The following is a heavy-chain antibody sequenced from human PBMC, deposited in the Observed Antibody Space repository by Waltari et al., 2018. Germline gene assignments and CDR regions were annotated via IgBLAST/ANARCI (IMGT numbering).Heavy chain of an antibody. D-gene: IGHD6-13*01. CDR2: SNPDSGGT. CDR1: GYTFTGYY. Sequence: QVQLVQSGAEVKKPGASVKVSCKASGYTFTGYYMHWVRQAPGQGLEWMVRSNPDSGGTTYAQKLQGRVNMPRDTSISTAYMELSRLRSDDTAVYYCARGRYSSSWYYFDYWGQGTLVTVSS. J-gene: IGHJ4*02. V-gene: IGHV1-2*06. CDR3: ARGRYSSSWYYFDY.